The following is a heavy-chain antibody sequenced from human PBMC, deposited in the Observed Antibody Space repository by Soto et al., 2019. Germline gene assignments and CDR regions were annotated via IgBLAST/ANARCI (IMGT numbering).Heavy chain of an antibody. Sequence: SVKVGYQASGYTFPEHYIPWVRPAPRQGFEWVGWHNAQRRGTNYAQQVQGRVTMTRNMSHINAYMKLRGERSDHTALYYCGRFTIKGRNWFDPWGQGTLVTVSS. D-gene: IGHD3-10*01. V-gene: IGHV1-2*02. J-gene: IGHJ5*02. CDR2: HNAQRRGT. CDR3: GRFTIKGRNWFDP. CDR1: GYTFPEHY.